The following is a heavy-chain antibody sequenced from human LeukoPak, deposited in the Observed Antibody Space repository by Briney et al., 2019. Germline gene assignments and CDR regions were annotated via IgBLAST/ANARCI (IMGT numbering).Heavy chain of an antibody. CDR3: ARDARYYDILTGYPLFDY. V-gene: IGHV3-30-3*01. J-gene: IGHJ4*02. D-gene: IGHD3-9*01. CDR1: GFTFTTYA. Sequence: GGSLRLSCAASGFTFTTYAMHWVRQAPGKGLEWVAVISHDGSIKYYADSVKGRFTISRDNSKNTLYLQMNSLRAEDTAVYSCARDARYYDILTGYPLFDYWGQGTLVTVSS. CDR2: ISHDGSIK.